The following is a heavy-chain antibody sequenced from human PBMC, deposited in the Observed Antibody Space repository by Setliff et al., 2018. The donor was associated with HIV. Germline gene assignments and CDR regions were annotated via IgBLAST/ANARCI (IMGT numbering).Heavy chain of an antibody. CDR2: INPESGGT. D-gene: IGHD1-1*01. CDR1: GYSFSGHF. V-gene: IGHV1-2*02. J-gene: IGHJ2*01. Sequence: VSCKASGYSFSGHFMVWVRQAPGHGLEWMGWINPESGGTSYAQKFQGRVTMTTDTSITTAFMELYNLTPDDTAVYYCTRGGRVPGHWYFDLWGRGALVTVSS. CDR3: TRGGRVPGHWYFDL.